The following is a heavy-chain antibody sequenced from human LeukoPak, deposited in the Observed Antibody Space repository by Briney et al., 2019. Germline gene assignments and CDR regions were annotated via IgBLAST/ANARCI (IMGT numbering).Heavy chain of an antibody. V-gene: IGHV3-43*02. CDR1: GLPIADFA. J-gene: IGHJ4*02. CDR2: ISGDGVST. Sequence: GGSLRLSCVASGLPIADFAMHWVRQAPGKGLEWVSLISGDGVSTFYADSVKSRFSISRDNSKNSLYLEMNSLRTEDAAMYYCAKESGKFDYWGQGTLVAVSS. CDR3: AKESGKFDY.